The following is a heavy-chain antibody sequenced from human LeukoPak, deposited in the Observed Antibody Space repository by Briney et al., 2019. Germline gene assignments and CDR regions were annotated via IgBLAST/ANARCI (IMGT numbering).Heavy chain of an antibody. CDR1: GFTFSSYA. CDR3: AKGRYSSSWAPVDY. J-gene: IGHJ4*02. D-gene: IGHD6-13*01. V-gene: IGHV3-23*01. Sequence: GGSLRLSCAASGFTFSSYAMSWVRQAPGKGLEWVPAISGSGGSTYYADSVKGRFTISRDNSKNTLYLQMNSLRAEDTAVYYCAKGRYSSSWAPVDYWGQGTLVTVSS. CDR2: ISGSGGST.